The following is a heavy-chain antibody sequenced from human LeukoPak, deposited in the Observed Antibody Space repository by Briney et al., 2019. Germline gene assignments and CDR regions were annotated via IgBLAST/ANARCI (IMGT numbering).Heavy chain of an antibody. CDR2: IYHSGST. D-gene: IGHD4-17*01. CDR3: AKTLHYGHFGKFDS. Sequence: SETLSLTCTVSGGSISSGGYYWSWIRQPPGKGLEWIGYIYHSGSTYYNPSLKSRVTISVDRSKNQFSLKLSSVTAADTAVYYCAKTLHYGHFGKFDSWGQGTLVTVSS. CDR1: GGSISSGGYY. J-gene: IGHJ4*02. V-gene: IGHV4-30-2*01.